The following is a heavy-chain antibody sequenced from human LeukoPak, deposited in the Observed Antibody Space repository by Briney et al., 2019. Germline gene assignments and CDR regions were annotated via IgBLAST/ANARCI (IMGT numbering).Heavy chain of an antibody. J-gene: IGHJ4*02. D-gene: IGHD6-19*01. Sequence: PGGSLRLSCAASGFTFSSYSMNWVRQAPGKGLEWVSYISSSSSGIYYADSLKGRFTISRDNAKNSLFLQMNSLRAEDTAVYYCARAHTSGWYDDYWGQGTLVTVSS. CDR1: GFTFSSYS. V-gene: IGHV3-48*01. CDR2: ISSSSSGI. CDR3: ARAHTSGWYDDY.